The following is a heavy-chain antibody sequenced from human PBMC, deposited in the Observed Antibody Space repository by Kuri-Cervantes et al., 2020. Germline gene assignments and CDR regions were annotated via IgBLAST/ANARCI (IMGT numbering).Heavy chain of an antibody. CDR1: GYTFTGYY. V-gene: IGHV1-24*01. Sequence: ASVKVSCKASGYTFTGYYMHWVRQAPGQGLEWMGGFDPEDGETIYAQKFQGRVTMTEDTSTDAAYMGLSSQRSEDTAVYYCSTTVTTNTFDYWGQGTLVTVSS. CDR2: FDPEDGET. D-gene: IGHD4-17*01. J-gene: IGHJ4*02. CDR3: STTVTTNTFDY.